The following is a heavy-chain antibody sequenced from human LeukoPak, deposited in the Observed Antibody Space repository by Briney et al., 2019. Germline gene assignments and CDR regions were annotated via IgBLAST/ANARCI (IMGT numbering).Heavy chain of an antibody. V-gene: IGHV4-39*01. CDR1: GGSISSSSYF. CDR2: MSYSGST. D-gene: IGHD6-13*01. CDR3: ARRSSSQPPNY. J-gene: IGHJ4*02. Sequence: KSSETLSLTCTVSGGSISSSSYFWGWIRQPPGKGLEWVGSMSYSGSTYYNPSLKSRVTISVDTSKNQFSLKLSSVTAADTAVYYRARRSSSQPPNYWGQGTLVTVSS.